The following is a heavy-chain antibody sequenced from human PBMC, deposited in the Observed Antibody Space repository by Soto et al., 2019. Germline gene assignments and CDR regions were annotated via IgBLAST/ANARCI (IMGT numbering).Heavy chain of an antibody. J-gene: IGHJ1*01. CDR2: TYYRSKWYN. D-gene: IGHD2-15*01. CDR3: AXXLVRYCSGGSCYSGDFQY. CDR1: GGSVSSNSAA. V-gene: IGHV6-1*01. Sequence: SQTLSLTCAISGGSVSSNSAAWNWIRQSPSRGLEWLGRTYYRSKWYNDYAVSVKSRITINPDTSKNQFSLQLNSVTPEDTAVXXXAXXLVRYCSGGSCYSGDFQYWGQGTLVTVSS.